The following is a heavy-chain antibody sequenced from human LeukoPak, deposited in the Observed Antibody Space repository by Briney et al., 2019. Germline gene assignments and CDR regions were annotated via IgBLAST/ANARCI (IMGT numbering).Heavy chain of an antibody. D-gene: IGHD3-3*01. Sequence: KPSETLSLTCTVSGGSISSYYWSWIRQPPGKGLEWIGYIYYSGSTNYNPSLKSRVTISVDTSKDQFSLKLSSVTAADTAVHYCARLRFYPDRGMDVWGQGTTVTVSS. CDR1: GGSISSYY. J-gene: IGHJ6*02. CDR3: ARLRFYPDRGMDV. CDR2: IYYSGST. V-gene: IGHV4-59*01.